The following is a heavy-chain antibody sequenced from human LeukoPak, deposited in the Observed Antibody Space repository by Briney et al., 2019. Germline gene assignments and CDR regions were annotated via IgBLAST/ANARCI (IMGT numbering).Heavy chain of an antibody. Sequence: SETLSLTCTVSGGSISSSSYYWGWIRQPPGEGLEWIGSIYYSWSTYYNPSLRRRVTISVDTSKNQFSLKLSSVTAADTAVYYCARFPLGPDYYYYYMDVWGKGTTVTVSS. V-gene: IGHV4-39*01. CDR2: IYYSWST. CDR1: GGSISSSSYY. CDR3: ARFPLGPDYYYYYMDV. J-gene: IGHJ6*03.